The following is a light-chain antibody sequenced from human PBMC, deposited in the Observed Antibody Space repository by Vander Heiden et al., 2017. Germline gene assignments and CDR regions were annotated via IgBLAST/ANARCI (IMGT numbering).Light chain of an antibody. CDR1: SSDVGGYTF. Sequence: QSALTQLRSVSGSPGQSVTISCTGTSSDVGGYTFVSWYQHHPGKAPKLMISDVNRRPSGVPDRFSGSKSGNTASLTISGLQPEDEADYYCCSYAGSYTLVFGGGTKLTVL. CDR3: CSYAGSYTLV. V-gene: IGLV2-11*01. J-gene: IGLJ2*01. CDR2: DVN.